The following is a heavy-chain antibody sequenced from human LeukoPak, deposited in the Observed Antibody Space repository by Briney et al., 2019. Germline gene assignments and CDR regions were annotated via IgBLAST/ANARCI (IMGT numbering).Heavy chain of an antibody. J-gene: IGHJ4*02. CDR1: GFPFSTYA. CDR2: ITGSGGFT. CDR3: VRSLDY. Sequence: GGSLRLSCAASGFPFSTYAMNWVRQAPGKGLEWVSVITGSGGFTQYADSVKGRFTISRDNSKNTVYLQMNSLRVEDTALYYCVRSLDYWGQGTQVTVSS. V-gene: IGHV3-23*01.